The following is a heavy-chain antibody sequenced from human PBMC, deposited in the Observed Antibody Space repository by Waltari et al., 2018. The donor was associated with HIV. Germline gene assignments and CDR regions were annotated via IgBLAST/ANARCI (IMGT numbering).Heavy chain of an antibody. Sequence: QVQLVESGGGVVQPGRSQRLSCAASGFPFSSSGMHWVRQAPGKGLEWVAVIWYDGSNKYYADSVKGRFTISRDNSKNTLYLQMNSLRAEDTAVYYCAREDLLYCGGDCYPGDYWGQGTLVTVSS. CDR1: GFPFSSSG. J-gene: IGHJ4*02. D-gene: IGHD2-21*02. CDR3: AREDLLYCGGDCYPGDY. V-gene: IGHV3-33*01. CDR2: IWYDGSNK.